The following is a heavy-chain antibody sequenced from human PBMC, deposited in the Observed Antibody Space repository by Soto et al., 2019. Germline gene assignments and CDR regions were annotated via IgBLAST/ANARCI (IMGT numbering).Heavy chain of an antibody. CDR3: ARDPMDTSMATHFRFLGMDV. D-gene: IGHD5-18*01. J-gene: IGHJ6*02. CDR1: GGSMGTYY. CDR2: IYNSGST. Sequence: QVQLQESGPGLVKPSETLSLTCTVSGGSMGTYYWSWIRQPAGKGLEWIGRIYNSGSTNYNPSLKSRVTMSVDTSKKQFSLKLSSVTAADTAVYYCARDPMDTSMATHFRFLGMDVWGQGTTVTVSS. V-gene: IGHV4-4*07.